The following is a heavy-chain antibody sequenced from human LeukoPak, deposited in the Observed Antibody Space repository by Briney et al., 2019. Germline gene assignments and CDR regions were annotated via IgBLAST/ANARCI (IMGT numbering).Heavy chain of an antibody. D-gene: IGHD3-16*01. J-gene: IGHJ3*02. Sequence: SVKVSCKASGGTFSSYAISWVRQAPGQGLEWMGGIIPIFGTANYAQKFQGRVTITADESTSTAYMELSSLRSEDTAVYYCAREVGGPMAGAFDIWGQGTMVTVSS. CDR1: GGTFSSYA. CDR3: AREVGGPMAGAFDI. V-gene: IGHV1-69*13. CDR2: IIPIFGTA.